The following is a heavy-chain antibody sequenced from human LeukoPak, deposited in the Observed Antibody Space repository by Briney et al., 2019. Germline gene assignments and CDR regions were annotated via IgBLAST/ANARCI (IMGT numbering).Heavy chain of an antibody. CDR2: IYTSGST. V-gene: IGHV4-4*07. CDR1: GGSISSYY. D-gene: IGHD2-2*01. Sequence: PSETLSLTCTVSGGSISSYYWSWIRQPAGKGLEWIGRIYTSGSTNYNPSLKSRVTMSVDTSKNQFSLKLSSVTAADTAVYYCARESAAYQLPRGCNWFDPWGQGTLVTVSS. CDR3: ARESAAYQLPRGCNWFDP. J-gene: IGHJ5*02.